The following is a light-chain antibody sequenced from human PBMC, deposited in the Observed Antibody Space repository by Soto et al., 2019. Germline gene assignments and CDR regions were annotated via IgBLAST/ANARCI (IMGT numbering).Light chain of an antibody. CDR3: AAWDDSLSGQV. Sequence: QSVLTQPPSASGTPGQRCTISCSGSSSNIGSNYVYWYQQLPGTAPKLLIYRNNQRPSGVPDRFSGSKSGTSASLAISGLRSEDEADYYCAAWDDSLSGQVFGTGTKLTVL. CDR1: SSNIGSNY. CDR2: RNN. V-gene: IGLV1-47*01. J-gene: IGLJ1*01.